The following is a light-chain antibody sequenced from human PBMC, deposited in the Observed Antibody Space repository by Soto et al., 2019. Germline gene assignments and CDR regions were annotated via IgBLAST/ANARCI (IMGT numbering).Light chain of an antibody. J-gene: IGKJ2*01. CDR2: GAS. CDR3: QQYGNFPYT. Sequence: EIVLTQSPGTLSLSPGERATLSCRASQSVPSDWLAWYRHKPGQAHRLLIYGASSRATGVPDGVSGSGSGTDFTLTINRLEPEDFAVYYCQQYGNFPYTFGQGTKLEIK. V-gene: IGKV3-20*01. CDR1: QSVPSDW.